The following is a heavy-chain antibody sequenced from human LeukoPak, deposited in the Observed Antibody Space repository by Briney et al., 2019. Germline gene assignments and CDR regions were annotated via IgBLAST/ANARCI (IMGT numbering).Heavy chain of an antibody. J-gene: IGHJ5*02. CDR2: IYHSGST. V-gene: IGHV4-30-2*01. CDR3: ARRPGGLQDWLDP. D-gene: IGHD2-15*01. Sequence: PSQTLSLTCTVSGGSISSGGYYWSWIRQPPGKGLEWIGYIYHSGSTYYNPSLKSRLSISLDTSKNQFSLKLSSVTAADTAVYYCARRPGGLQDWLDPWGQGTLVTVSS. CDR1: GGSISSGGYY.